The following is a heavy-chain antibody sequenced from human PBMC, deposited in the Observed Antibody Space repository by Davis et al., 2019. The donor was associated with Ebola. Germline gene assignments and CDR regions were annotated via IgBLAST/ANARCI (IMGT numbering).Heavy chain of an antibody. J-gene: IGHJ4*02. Sequence: GESLKISCAASGFPFSNFWMHWVRQVPGKGLVWVSRIYTHGSITNYADSVTGRFTISRDNVKNTLYLQMDSLRAEDTAVYYCTRDIGGVGAFWGQGRLVTVSS. D-gene: IGHD3-16*01. CDR1: GFPFSNFW. CDR3: TRDIGGVGAF. CDR2: IYTHGSIT. V-gene: IGHV3-74*01.